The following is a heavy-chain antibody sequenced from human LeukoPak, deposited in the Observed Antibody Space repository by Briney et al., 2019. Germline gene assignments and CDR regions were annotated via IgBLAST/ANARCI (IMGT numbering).Heavy chain of an antibody. V-gene: IGHV4-59*01. CDR2: IYTTGSI. CDR3: ARDGGSGRHNWFDP. CDR1: GGSISSYS. Sequence: PSETLSLTCTVSGGSISSYSWTWIRQPPGKGLEWIGYIYTTGSINYNPSLKSRVTISVDTSKNQFSLKLNSVTAADTAVYYCARDGGSGRHNWFDPWGQGTLVTVSS. J-gene: IGHJ5*02. D-gene: IGHD3-10*01.